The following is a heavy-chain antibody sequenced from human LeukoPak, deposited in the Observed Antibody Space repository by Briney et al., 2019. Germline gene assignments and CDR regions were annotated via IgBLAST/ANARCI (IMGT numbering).Heavy chain of an antibody. CDR3: TRVSYFAFWSKSYSSPPGDAFDI. CDR2: VLTSGTA. Sequence: SETLSLTCSISRGSIRSSSWTWIRQPAGKGQEWIGLVLTSGTAIYNPSLKSRVTMSLDTSKSQFSLNVTSVTAADTAVYYCTRVSYFAFWSKSYSSPPGDAFDIWGQGTMVIVSS. CDR1: RGSIRSSS. V-gene: IGHV4-4*07. D-gene: IGHD3-3*01. J-gene: IGHJ3*02.